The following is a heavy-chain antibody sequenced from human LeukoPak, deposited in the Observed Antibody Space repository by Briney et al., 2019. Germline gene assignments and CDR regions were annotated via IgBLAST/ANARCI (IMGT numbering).Heavy chain of an antibody. CDR2: IIPIFGIA. V-gene: IGHV1-69*04. J-gene: IGHJ4*02. CDR1: GGTFSSYA. D-gene: IGHD3-10*01. CDR3: ARLSGSAAGRPDPFDY. Sequence: TSVKVFCKASGGTFSSYAISWVRQAPGQGLEWMRRIIPIFGIANYAQKFQGRVTITADKSTSTAYMELSSLRSEDTAVYYCARLSGSAAGRPDPFDYWGQGTLVTVSS.